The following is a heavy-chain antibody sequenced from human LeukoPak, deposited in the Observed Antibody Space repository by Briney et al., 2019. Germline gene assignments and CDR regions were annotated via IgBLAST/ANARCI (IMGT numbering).Heavy chain of an antibody. CDR3: TTDWWRGY. Sequence: PGGSLRLSCAASGFTFTNAWMSWVRKAPGRGLEWVGRIKTKTDGGTIDYAAPVKGRFTISRDDSKNTLYLQMNSLKTDDTAVYYCTTDWWRGYWGQGTLVTVSS. CDR1: GFTFTNAW. D-gene: IGHD2-15*01. V-gene: IGHV3-15*01. CDR2: IKTKTDGGTI. J-gene: IGHJ4*02.